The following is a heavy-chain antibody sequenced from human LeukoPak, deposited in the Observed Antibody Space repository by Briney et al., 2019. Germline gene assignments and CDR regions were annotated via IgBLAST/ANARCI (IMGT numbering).Heavy chain of an antibody. J-gene: IGHJ4*02. CDR1: GYTLTELS. D-gene: IGHD3-10*01. CDR2: FDPEDGET. V-gene: IGHV1-24*01. Sequence: GASVKVSCKVSGYTLTELSMHWVRQAPGKGLERMGGFDPEDGETIYAQKFQGRVTMTEDTSTDTAYMELSSLRSEDTAVYYCATVPLWSQVLFDWGQGTLVTVSS. CDR3: ATVPLWSQVLFD.